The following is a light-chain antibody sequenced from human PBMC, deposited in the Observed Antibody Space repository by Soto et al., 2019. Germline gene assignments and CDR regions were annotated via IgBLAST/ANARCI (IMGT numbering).Light chain of an antibody. CDR1: QTVNSDY. CDR2: GAS. V-gene: IGKV3-20*01. CDR3: QQYGSPWT. Sequence: EIVLTQSPGTLSLSQGETATLSCRASQTVNSDYLAWYQQKPGQAPRLLIYGASSKATGIPDRFSGSGSGTDFTLTISRLEPEDFAVYYCQQYGSPWTFGQGTKVDI. J-gene: IGKJ1*01.